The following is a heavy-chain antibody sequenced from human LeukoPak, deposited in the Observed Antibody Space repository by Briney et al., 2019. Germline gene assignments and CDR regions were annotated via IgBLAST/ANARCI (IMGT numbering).Heavy chain of an antibody. J-gene: IGHJ4*02. CDR2: IGSKANGYAT. D-gene: IGHD6-6*01. CDR3: ATSPGLGYSSSLTGVDY. Sequence: GGSLRLSCAASGLTFSGSAMHCVRQASGKGLEWFGRIGSKANGYATAYAASVKGRFTISRDDSKNTAYLQMNSLKTEDTAVYYCATSPGLGYSSSLTGVDYWGQGTLVTVSS. CDR1: GLTFSGSA. V-gene: IGHV3-73*01.